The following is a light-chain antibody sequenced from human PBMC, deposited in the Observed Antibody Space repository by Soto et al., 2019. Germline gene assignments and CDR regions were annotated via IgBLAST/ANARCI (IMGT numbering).Light chain of an antibody. V-gene: IGLV2-14*01. CDR3: SSYPSTRWV. J-gene: IGLJ3*02. CDR1: SSDITTYNY. CDR2: EVI. Sequence: QSALTQPASVSGSPGQSITISCTAISSDITTYNYVSWYQHHPGKAPKLIIYEVINRPSGVSNRFSGSKSGNTASLTISGLQAEDEADYYCSSYPSTRWVFGGGTKLTFL.